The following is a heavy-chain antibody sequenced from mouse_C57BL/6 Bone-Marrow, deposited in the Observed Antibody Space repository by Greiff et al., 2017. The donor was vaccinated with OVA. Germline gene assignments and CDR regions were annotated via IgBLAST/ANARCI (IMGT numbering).Heavy chain of an antibody. D-gene: IGHD1-1*01. CDR3: TRPYYYGSSYAMDY. CDR2: IYPGNSDT. V-gene: IGHV1-5*01. J-gene: IGHJ4*01. CDR1: GYTFTSYW. Sequence: EVQLQQSGTVLARPGASVKMSCKTSGYTFTSYWMHWVKQRPGQGLEWIGAIYPGNSDTSYNQKFKGKAKLTAVTSASTAYMELSSLTTEDSAVYYCTRPYYYGSSYAMDYWGQGTSVTVSS.